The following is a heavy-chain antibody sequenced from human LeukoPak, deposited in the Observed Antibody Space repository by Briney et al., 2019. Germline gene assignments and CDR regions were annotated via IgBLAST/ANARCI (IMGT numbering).Heavy chain of an antibody. J-gene: IGHJ4*02. D-gene: IGHD3-22*01. CDR1: GDSISGYY. V-gene: IGHV4-59*12. CDR2: IYYTGNT. Sequence: PSETLSLTCTVSGDSISGYYWSWIRQPPGKGLEWIGYIYYTGNTNYNPSLKSRVTISVDTSKNQFSLKLSSVTAADTAVYYCAREAVGDYYDSSGYYQRHIDYWGQGTLVTVSS. CDR3: AREAVGDYYDSSGYYQRHIDY.